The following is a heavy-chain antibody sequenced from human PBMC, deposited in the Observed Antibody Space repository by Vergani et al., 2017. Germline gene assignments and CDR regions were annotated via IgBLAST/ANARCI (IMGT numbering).Heavy chain of an antibody. V-gene: IGHV3-7*03. CDR2: IKQDGSEK. D-gene: IGHD3-10*01. J-gene: IGHJ6*02. CDR3: AKDYGSGSYARWSVGMDV. CDR1: GFTFSSYW. Sequence: EVQLVESGGGLVQPGGSLRLSCAASGFTFSSYWMSWVRQAPGKGLEWVANIKQDGSEKYYVDSVKGRFTISRDNAKNSLYLQMNSLRAEDTALYYCAKDYGSGSYARWSVGMDVWGQGTTVTVSS.